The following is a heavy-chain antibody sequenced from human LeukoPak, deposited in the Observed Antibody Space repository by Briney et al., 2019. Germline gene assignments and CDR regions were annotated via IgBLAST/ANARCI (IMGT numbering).Heavy chain of an antibody. D-gene: IGHD3-10*01. CDR2: MYHNGST. Sequence: SETLSLTCTVSGGSISSYSYYWGWIRQPPGKGLEWIGSMYHNGSTYYNPSLKSRVTISVDTSKNQFSLKLSSVTAADTAVYYCARQTYYYGSGSKYYFDYWGQGTLVTVSS. V-gene: IGHV4-39*01. CDR3: ARQTYYYGSGSKYYFDY. J-gene: IGHJ4*02. CDR1: GGSISSYSYY.